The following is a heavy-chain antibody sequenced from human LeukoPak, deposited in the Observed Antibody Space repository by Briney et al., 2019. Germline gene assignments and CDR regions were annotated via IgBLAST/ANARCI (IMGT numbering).Heavy chain of an antibody. CDR3: ARLFVKGRDYYDSSGYWENDY. Sequence: RTSETLSLTCTVSGGSISSSNYYWGWIRQPPGKGLEWIGSIYYTGNTYYNPSLKSRVTISVDTSKKQFSLKLSSVTAADTAVYYCARLFVKGRDYYDSSGYWENDYWGQGTLVTVSS. CDR2: IYYTGNT. V-gene: IGHV4-39*01. D-gene: IGHD3-22*01. CDR1: GGSISSSNYY. J-gene: IGHJ4*02.